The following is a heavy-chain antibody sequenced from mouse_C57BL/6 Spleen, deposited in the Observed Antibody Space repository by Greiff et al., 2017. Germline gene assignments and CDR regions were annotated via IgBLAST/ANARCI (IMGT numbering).Heavy chain of an antibody. D-gene: IGHD1-1*01. V-gene: IGHV5-4*03. J-gene: IGHJ1*03. CDR1: GFTFSSYA. CDR3: ARAYYCGSSPWYVDV. CDR2: ISDGGSYT. Sequence: EVMLVESGGGLVKPGGSLKLSCAASGFTFSSYAMSWVRQTPEKRLEWVATISDGGSYTYYPANVKGRFTISRDNAKNNLYLQMSHLKSEDTAMYSGARAYYCGSSPWYVDVWGTGTTVTVSS.